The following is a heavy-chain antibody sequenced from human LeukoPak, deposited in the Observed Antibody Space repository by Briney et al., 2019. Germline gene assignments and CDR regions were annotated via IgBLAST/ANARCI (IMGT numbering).Heavy chain of an antibody. CDR3: ATGSCSGAGCNYGTPLDY. J-gene: IGHJ4*02. V-gene: IGHV4-59*01. CDR1: GGSISSYY. Sequence: SETLSLTCTVSGGSISSYYWSWIRQPPGKGLEWIGYIYYSGSTNYNPSLKSRVTISVDTSKNQFSLKLSSVTAADTAVYYCATGSCSGAGCNYGTPLDYWGQGTLLTVSS. D-gene: IGHD2-15*01. CDR2: IYYSGST.